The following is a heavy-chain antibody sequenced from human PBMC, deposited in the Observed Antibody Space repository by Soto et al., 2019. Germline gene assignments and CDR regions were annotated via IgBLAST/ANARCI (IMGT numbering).Heavy chain of an antibody. CDR3: ATETERGDDAFDI. CDR2: IYYSGST. D-gene: IGHD1-1*01. Sequence: SETLSLTCTVSGGSISSGDYYWSWIRQPPGKGLEWIGYIYYSGSTYYNPSLKSRVTISVDTSKNQFSLKLSSVTAADTAVYHCATETERGDDAFDIWGQGTMVTVSS. J-gene: IGHJ3*02. V-gene: IGHV4-30-4*01. CDR1: GGSISSGDYY.